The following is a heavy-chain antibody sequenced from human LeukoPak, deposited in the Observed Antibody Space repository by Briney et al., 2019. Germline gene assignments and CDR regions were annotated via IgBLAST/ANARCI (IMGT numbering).Heavy chain of an antibody. D-gene: IGHD3-16*01. Sequence: GGSLRLSCAASGFTFSSYAMSWVRQAPGKGLEWVANIKQDGSEKYYVDSVKGRFTISRDNAKNSLYLQMNSLRAEDTAVYYCARGLINWGQGTLVTVSS. CDR3: ARGLIN. CDR2: IKQDGSEK. CDR1: GFTFSSYA. V-gene: IGHV3-7*04. J-gene: IGHJ4*02.